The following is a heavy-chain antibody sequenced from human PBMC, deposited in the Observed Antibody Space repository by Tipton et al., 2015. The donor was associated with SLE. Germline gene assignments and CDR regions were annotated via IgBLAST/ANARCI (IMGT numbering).Heavy chain of an antibody. V-gene: IGHV4-38-2*02. Sequence: TLSLTCSVSGHLISSGFYWGWIRQPPGKGLEWIGNIYNSGSTNYNPSLKSRVTISLDTSKNQYSLQLSSVTAADTAVYYCARDPAVCYYDSRRTLKYYYHSLDVWCQGTTVTLSS. CDR3: ARDPAVCYYDSRRTLKYYYHSLDV. CDR2: IYNSGST. D-gene: IGHD3-22*01. J-gene: IGHJ6*02. CDR1: GHLISSGFY.